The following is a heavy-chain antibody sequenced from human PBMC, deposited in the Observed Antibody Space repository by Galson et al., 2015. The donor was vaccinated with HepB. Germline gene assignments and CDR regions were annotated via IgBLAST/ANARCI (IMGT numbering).Heavy chain of an antibody. J-gene: IGHJ6*02. CDR2: INAGNGNT. Sequence: SVKVSCKASGYTFTTYAMHWVRQAPGQRLEWMGLINAGNGNTIYSQKFQDRVTITRERSASTAYMELSSLRSEDTAMYFCARSCSDTSCYNVDYYYGMDVWGQGTTVTVSS. CDR3: ARSCSDTSCYNVDYYYGMDV. D-gene: IGHD2-2*01. CDR1: GYTFTTYA. V-gene: IGHV1-3*01.